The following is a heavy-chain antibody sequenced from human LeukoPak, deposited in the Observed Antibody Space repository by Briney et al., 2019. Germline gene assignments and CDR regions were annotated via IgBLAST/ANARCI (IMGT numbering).Heavy chain of an antibody. CDR2: INPNSGGT. Sequence: ASVKVSCKASGYTFTGYYMHWVRQAPGQGLEWMGWINPNSGGTNYAQKFQGRVTMTRDTSISTAYMELSRLRSDDTAVYYCARDYFRSSGYPDYWGQGTLVTVSS. CDR1: GYTFTGYY. V-gene: IGHV1-2*02. J-gene: IGHJ4*02. D-gene: IGHD3-22*01. CDR3: ARDYFRSSGYPDY.